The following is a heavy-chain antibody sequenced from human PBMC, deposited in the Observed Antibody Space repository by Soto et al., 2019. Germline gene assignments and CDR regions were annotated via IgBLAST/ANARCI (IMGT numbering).Heavy chain of an antibody. CDR2: IYYGGST. D-gene: IGHD2-15*01. J-gene: IGHJ6*03. CDR3: ARAPGYCSGGSCFYYMDV. V-gene: IGHV4-59*01. CDR1: GGSISSYY. Sequence: SETLSLTCTVSGGSISSYYWSWIRQPPGKGLEWIGYIYYGGSTNYNPSLKSRVTISVDTSKNQFSLKLSSVTAADTAVYYCARAPGYCSGGSCFYYMDVWGKGTTVTVS.